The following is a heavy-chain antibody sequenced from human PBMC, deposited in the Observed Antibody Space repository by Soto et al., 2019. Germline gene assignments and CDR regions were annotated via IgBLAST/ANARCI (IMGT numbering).Heavy chain of an antibody. J-gene: IGHJ6*03. Sequence: QVQLQQWGAGLLKPSETLSLTCAVYGGSFSGYYWSWIRQPPGKGLEWIGEINHSGSTNYNPSLKSRVTISVDTSKNQFSLKLSSVTAADTAVYYCARGGDDYGDYYYYYDYLDVWGKGTTVTVSS. CDR1: GGSFSGYY. CDR3: ARGGDDYGDYYYYYDYLDV. CDR2: INHSGST. D-gene: IGHD4-17*01. V-gene: IGHV4-34*01.